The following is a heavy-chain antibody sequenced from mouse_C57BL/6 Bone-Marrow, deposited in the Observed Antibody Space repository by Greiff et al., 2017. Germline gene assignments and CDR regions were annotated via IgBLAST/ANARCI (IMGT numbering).Heavy chain of an antibody. J-gene: IGHJ1*03. D-gene: IGHD1-1*01. CDR1: GYTFTSYD. V-gene: IGHV1-85*01. CDR3: ARLEFDGSSWDWDFDV. Sequence: QVQLKESGPELVKPGASVKLSCKASGYTFTSYDINWVKQRPGQGLEWIGWIYPRDGSTKYNEKFKGKAPLTVDTSSSTAYMELHSLTSEDSAVYFCARLEFDGSSWDWDFDVWGTGTTVTVSS. CDR2: IYPRDGST.